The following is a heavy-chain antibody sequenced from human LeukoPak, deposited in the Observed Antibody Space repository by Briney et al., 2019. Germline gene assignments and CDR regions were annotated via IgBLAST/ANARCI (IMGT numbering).Heavy chain of an antibody. V-gene: IGHV3-30*02. CDR3: AKDHEVAYYYDSSGYGDFDY. D-gene: IGHD3-22*01. CDR1: GFTFSSYG. CDR2: IRYDGSNK. Sequence: PGGSLRLSCAASGFTFSSYGMHWVRQAPGKGLEWVAFIRYDGSNKYYADSVKGRFTISRDNSKNTLYLQMNSLRAEDTAVYYCAKDHEVAYYYDSSGYGDFDYWGQGTLVTVSS. J-gene: IGHJ4*02.